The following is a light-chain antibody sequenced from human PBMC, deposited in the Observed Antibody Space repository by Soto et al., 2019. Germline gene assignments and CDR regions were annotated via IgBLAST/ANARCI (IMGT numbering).Light chain of an antibody. Sequence: ATQMTQSPSSLYASVGDRVTIACRASQGIRTELGWYQQKPGEAPKLLIYAASTLHSGVPSRFSGSGSGTDFTLTISRLQPEDVATYYCLQDSDYPRTFGQWTKVEMK. CDR3: LQDSDYPRT. CDR1: QGIRTE. CDR2: AAS. V-gene: IGKV1-6*01. J-gene: IGKJ1*01.